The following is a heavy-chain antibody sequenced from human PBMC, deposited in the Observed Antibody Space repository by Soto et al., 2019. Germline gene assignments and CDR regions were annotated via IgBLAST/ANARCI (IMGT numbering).Heavy chain of an antibody. D-gene: IGHD6-19*01. V-gene: IGHV3-23*02. Sequence: EVQLLESGGGLVQPGGSRRLSCAASGFTVYRYDMFWVRQTPRRGLEWVSFISGSGGRIEYGDFVRGRFTASRDNAEDTLSLQMNTLASDDTGVYYCVRRGSETGWYFDQWGQGTLVVVSS. CDR2: ISGSGGRI. CDR3: VRRGSETGWYFDQ. J-gene: IGHJ4*02. CDR1: GFTVYRYD.